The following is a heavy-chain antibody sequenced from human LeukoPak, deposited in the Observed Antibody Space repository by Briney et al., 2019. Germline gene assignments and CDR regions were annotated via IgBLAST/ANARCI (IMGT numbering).Heavy chain of an antibody. CDR3: ASMTYSNKYFDY. J-gene: IGHJ4*02. CDR1: GGTFSSYA. D-gene: IGHD6-13*01. Sequence: ASVKVSCKASGGTFSSYAFSWVRQAPGQGLQWMGGIIPIFGTTTYAQKFQGRVTVTADKSTSTAYMELSSLRSEDTAVYYCASMTYSNKYFDYWGQGTLVTVSS. V-gene: IGHV1-69*06. CDR2: IIPIFGTT.